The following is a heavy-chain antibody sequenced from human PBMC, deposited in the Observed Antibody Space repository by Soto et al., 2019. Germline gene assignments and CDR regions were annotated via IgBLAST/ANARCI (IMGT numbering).Heavy chain of an antibody. D-gene: IGHD7-27*01. CDR2: IYYSGST. V-gene: IGHV4-59*01. Sequence: PSETLSLTCTVSGGSISSYYWSWIRQPPGKGLEWIGYIYYSGSTNYNPSLKSRVTISVDTSKNQFSLKLSSVTAADTAVYYCAFWGFHDAFDIWGQGTMVTVSS. CDR3: AFWGFHDAFDI. J-gene: IGHJ3*02. CDR1: GGSISSYY.